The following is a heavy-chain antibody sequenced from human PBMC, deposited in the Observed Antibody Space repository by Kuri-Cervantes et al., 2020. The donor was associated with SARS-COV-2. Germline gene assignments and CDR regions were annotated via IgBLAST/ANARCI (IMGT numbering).Heavy chain of an antibody. CDR3: ARDSSSPFDY. CDR2: MNPNSGST. CDR1: GYTFTSYD. D-gene: IGHD6-6*01. V-gene: IGHV1-8*03. J-gene: IGHJ4*02. Sequence: ASVKVSCKASGYTFTSYDINWVRQATGQGLEWMGWMNPNSGSTGYAQKFQGRVTITRNTSISTAYMELSSLRAEDTAVYYCARDSSSPFDYWGQGTLVTVSS.